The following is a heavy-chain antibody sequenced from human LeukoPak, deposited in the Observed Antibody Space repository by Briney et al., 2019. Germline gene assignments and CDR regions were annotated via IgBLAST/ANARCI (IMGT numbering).Heavy chain of an antibody. CDR2: ISAYNGNT. CDR1: GCTFTSYG. D-gene: IGHD1-26*01. J-gene: IGHJ5*02. CDR3: ARRFKQDVLGTTMGWFDP. V-gene: IGHV1-18*01. Sequence: ASVKVSCKASGCTFTSYGISWVRQAPGQGLEWMVWISAYNGNTNYAQKIQGRVTMTTDPSTSTVYMELKSLRSDDTAVYYCARRFKQDVLGTTMGWFDPWGQGTLITVSS.